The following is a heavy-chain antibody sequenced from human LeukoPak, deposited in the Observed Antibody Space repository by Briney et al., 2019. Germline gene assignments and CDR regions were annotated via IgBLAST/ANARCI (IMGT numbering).Heavy chain of an antibody. CDR1: GGTFSSYA. Sequence: SVKVSCKASGGTFSSYAISWVRQAPGQGLEWMGGIIPIFGTANYAQKFQGRVTITADESTSTAYMELSSLRSEDTAVYYCARAILGYDSSGYYYIYYFDYWGQGTLVTISS. CDR3: ARAILGYDSSGYYYIYYFDY. V-gene: IGHV1-69*13. CDR2: IIPIFGTA. D-gene: IGHD3-22*01. J-gene: IGHJ4*02.